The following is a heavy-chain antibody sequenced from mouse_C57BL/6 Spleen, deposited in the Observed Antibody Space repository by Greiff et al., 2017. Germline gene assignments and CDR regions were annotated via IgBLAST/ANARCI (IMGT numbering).Heavy chain of an antibody. CDR1: GYAFTNYL. CDR3: AREFYYYGSGYFDY. CDR2: INPGSGGT. Sequence: QVQLKESGAELVRPGTSVKVSCKASGYAFTNYLIEWVKQRPGQGLEWIGVINPGSGGTNYNEKFKGKATLTADKSSSTDYMQLSSLTSEDSAVYFCAREFYYYGSGYFDYWGQGTTLTVSS. D-gene: IGHD1-1*01. J-gene: IGHJ2*01. V-gene: IGHV1-54*01.